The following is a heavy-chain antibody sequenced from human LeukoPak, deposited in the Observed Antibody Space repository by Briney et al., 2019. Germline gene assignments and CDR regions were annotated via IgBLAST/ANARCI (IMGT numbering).Heavy chain of an antibody. Sequence: GGSLRLSCAASKFAFSSYAMSWVRQAPGKGLEWVSAISGGGGNTYYADSVKGRFTISRDNSKNTLYLQMNSLRAEDTAVYYCGKNRYSGSLSPFDIWGQGTMVTVSS. CDR2: ISGGGGNT. V-gene: IGHV3-23*01. CDR3: GKNRYSGSLSPFDI. J-gene: IGHJ3*02. D-gene: IGHD1-26*01. CDR1: KFAFSSYA.